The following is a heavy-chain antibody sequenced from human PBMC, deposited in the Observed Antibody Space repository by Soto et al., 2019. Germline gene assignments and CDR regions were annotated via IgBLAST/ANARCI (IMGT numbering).Heavy chain of an antibody. Sequence: ASVKVSCKASGYTFTGYYIHWVRQAPGQGPEWMGWINPNSGGTNYAQKFQGWVTITRDTSITTAYMELRRLKYDDTAVYYCARDLAWFGEHDAFDIWGQGTMVTVSS. J-gene: IGHJ3*02. CDR2: INPNSGGT. CDR3: ARDLAWFGEHDAFDI. V-gene: IGHV1-2*04. CDR1: GYTFTGYY. D-gene: IGHD3-10*01.